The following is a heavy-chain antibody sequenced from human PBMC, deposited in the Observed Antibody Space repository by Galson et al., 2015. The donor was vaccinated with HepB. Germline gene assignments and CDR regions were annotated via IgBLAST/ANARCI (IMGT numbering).Heavy chain of an antibody. J-gene: IGHJ6*02. D-gene: IGHD3-22*01. CDR1: GFTFSSYG. V-gene: IGHV3-30*18. CDR2: ISYDGSNK. CDR3: AKAAAEYYYDSSGGYYYYGMDV. Sequence: LRLSCAASGFTFSSYGMHWVRQAPGKGLEWVAVISYDGSNKYYADSVKGRFTISRDNSKNTLYLQMNSLRAEDTAVYYCAKAAAEYYYDSSGGYYYYGMDVWGQGTTVTVSS.